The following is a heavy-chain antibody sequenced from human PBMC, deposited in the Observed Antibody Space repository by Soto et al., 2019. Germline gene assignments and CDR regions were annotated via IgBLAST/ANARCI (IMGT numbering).Heavy chain of an antibody. D-gene: IGHD6-13*01. CDR3: ARDGDPNSSRWYVHNYYGMDV. CDR2: ISYDGSNK. V-gene: IGHV3-30-3*01. Sequence: GGSLRLSCAASGFTFSSYAMHWVRQAPGKGLEWVAVISYDGSNKYYADSVKGRFTISRDNSKNTLYLQMNSLRAEDTAVYYCARDGDPNSSRWYVHNYYGMDVWGQGTTVTAS. CDR1: GFTFSSYA. J-gene: IGHJ6*02.